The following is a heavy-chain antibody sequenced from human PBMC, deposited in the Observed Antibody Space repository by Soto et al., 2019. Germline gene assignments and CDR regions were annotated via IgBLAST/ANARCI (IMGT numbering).Heavy chain of an antibody. CDR3: ARDRASGGFDY. D-gene: IGHD1-26*01. Sequence: QVQLVQSGSESMQPGASVKVSCKGSGYNFNSHSINWWRQAPGQGLEWMGWINPNTGNPTYEPGFTGRFVFSVDTSVSTVYLQIFSLEADDSAVYCCARDRASGGFDYWGQGTLVTVSS. V-gene: IGHV7-4-1*01. CDR2: INPNTGNP. CDR1: GYNFNSHS. J-gene: IGHJ4*02.